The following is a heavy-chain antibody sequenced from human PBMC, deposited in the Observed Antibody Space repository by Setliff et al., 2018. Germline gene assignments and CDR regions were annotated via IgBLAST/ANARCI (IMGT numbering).Heavy chain of an antibody. CDR1: GNTLTHLS. Sequence: GASVKVSCKVSGNTLTHLSIHWVRQAPGEGLEWIGGFDPEEGERIYAPRLQGRVTMTEDTSSDTVYMEVSSLRSEDTAVYFCARDRFYNSWSGTSITAPHDAFDIWGQGTMVTVSS. D-gene: IGHD3-3*01. V-gene: IGHV1-24*01. J-gene: IGHJ3*02. CDR3: ARDRFYNSWSGTSITAPHDAFDI. CDR2: FDPEEGER.